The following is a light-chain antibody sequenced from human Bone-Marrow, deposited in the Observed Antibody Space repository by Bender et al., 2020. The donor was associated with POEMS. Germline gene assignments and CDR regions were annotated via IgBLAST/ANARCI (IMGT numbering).Light chain of an antibody. Sequence: QYVLTQPASVSGSPGQSITISCIGTSSDIGSYVSWYQQHPGKAPKLMIYEVYSRPSGVSDRFSGSKSGNTASLTISGLQAEDEGDYYCSFYGGRRALVFGGGTKLTVL. CDR2: EVY. CDR3: SFYGGRRALV. V-gene: IGLV2-14*03. CDR1: SSDIGSY. J-gene: IGLJ3*02.